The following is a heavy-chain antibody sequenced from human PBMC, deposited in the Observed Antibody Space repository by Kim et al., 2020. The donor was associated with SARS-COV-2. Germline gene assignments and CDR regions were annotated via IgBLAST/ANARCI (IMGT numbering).Heavy chain of an antibody. CDR3: ARELDYGSGNFFDW. J-gene: IGHJ4*02. V-gene: IGHV3-33*01. Sequence: GGSLRLSCAASGFTFSYYDMRWVRQAPGKGLEWVAVIKYDGSNKYSGAFEGSRFTSSRDNPNTTLYLQINNLGADDAVMYYAARELDYGSGNFFDWCGQG. CDR2: IKYDGSNK. D-gene: IGHD3-10*01. CDR1: GFTFSYYD.